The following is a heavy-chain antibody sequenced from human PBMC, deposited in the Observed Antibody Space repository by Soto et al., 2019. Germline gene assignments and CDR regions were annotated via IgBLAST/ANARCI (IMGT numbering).Heavy chain of an antibody. CDR1: GGSISSGDYY. J-gene: IGHJ4*02. CDR2: IYYSGST. CDR3: ARESEYSSSSGFDY. Sequence: SETRSRTCTVSGGSISSGDYYWIWIRQPPGKGLEWIGYIYYSGSTYYNPSLKSRVTISVDTSKNQFSLKLSSVTAADTAVYYCARESEYSSSSGFDYWGQGTPVTVSS. V-gene: IGHV4-30-4*01. D-gene: IGHD6-6*01.